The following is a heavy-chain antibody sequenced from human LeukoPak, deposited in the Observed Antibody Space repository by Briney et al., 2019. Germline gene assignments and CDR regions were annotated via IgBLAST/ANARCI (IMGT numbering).Heavy chain of an antibody. CDR1: GFTFSSYG. J-gene: IGHJ4*02. D-gene: IGHD6-19*01. V-gene: IGHV3-30*18. Sequence: GGSLRLSCAASGFTFSSYGMHWVRQAPGKGLEWVAVISYDGSNKYYADSVKGRFTISRDNSKNTLYLQMNSLRAEDTAVYYCAKVGSIAVAGMTGDYFDYWGQGTLVTVSS. CDR2: ISYDGSNK. CDR3: AKVGSIAVAGMTGDYFDY.